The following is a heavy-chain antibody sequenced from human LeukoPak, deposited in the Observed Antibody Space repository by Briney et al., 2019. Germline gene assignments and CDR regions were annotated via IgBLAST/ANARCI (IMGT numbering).Heavy chain of an antibody. Sequence: SETLSLTCAVYGGSFSGYYWSWIRQPPGKGLEWIGEINHSGSTNYNPSLKSRVTISVDTSKNQFSLKLSSVTAADTAVYYCARSRGYSGYAYDAFDLWGQGTIVTVSS. CDR1: GGSFSGYY. J-gene: IGHJ3*01. CDR3: ARSRGYSGYAYDAFDL. CDR2: INHSGST. V-gene: IGHV4-34*01. D-gene: IGHD5-12*01.